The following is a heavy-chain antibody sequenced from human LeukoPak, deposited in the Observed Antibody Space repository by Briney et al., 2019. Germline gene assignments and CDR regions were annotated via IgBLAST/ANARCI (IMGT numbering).Heavy chain of an antibody. V-gene: IGHV1-18*01. D-gene: IGHD2-2*01. J-gene: IGHJ4*02. CDR3: ARGGTIVVVPALDY. CDR1: GYTFTSYG. CDR2: ISAYNGNT. Sequence: EASAKVSCKASGYTFTSYGISWVRQAPGQGLEWMGWISAYNGNTNYAQKLQGRVTMTTDTSTSTAYMELRSLRSDDTAVYYCARGGTIVVVPALDYWGQGTLVTVSS.